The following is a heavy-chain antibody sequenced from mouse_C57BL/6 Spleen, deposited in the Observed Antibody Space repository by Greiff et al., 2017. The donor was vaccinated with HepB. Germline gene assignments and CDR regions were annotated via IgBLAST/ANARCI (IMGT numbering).Heavy chain of an antibody. CDR1: GFTFSSYG. CDR2: ISSGGSYP. Sequence: EVQLVESGGDLVKPGGSLKLSCAASGFTFSSYGMSWVRQTPDKRLEWVATISSGGSYPYYPDSVKGRFTISRDNAKNTLYLQMSSLKSEDTAMYYCARRDDYPPEFAYWGQGTLVTVSA. D-gene: IGHD2-4*01. CDR3: ARRDDYPPEFAY. J-gene: IGHJ3*01. V-gene: IGHV5-6*01.